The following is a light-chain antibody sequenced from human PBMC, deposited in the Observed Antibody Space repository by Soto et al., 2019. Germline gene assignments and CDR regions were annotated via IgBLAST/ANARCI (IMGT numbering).Light chain of an antibody. V-gene: IGLV2-14*01. CDR1: SSDVGGYNY. CDR2: DVS. CDR3: SSYTSSSTYVV. J-gene: IGLJ2*01. Sequence: QSVLPQPASVSGSPGQSITISCAGTSSDVGGYNYVSWYQQHPGKAPKLMIYDVSNRPSGVSNRFSGSKSGNTASLTISGLQAEDEADYYCSSYTSSSTYVVFGGGTKLTVL.